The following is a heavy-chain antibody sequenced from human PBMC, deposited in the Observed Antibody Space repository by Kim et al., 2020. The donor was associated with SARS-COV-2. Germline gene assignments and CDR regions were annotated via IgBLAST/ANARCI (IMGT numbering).Heavy chain of an antibody. Sequence: GGSLRLSRAASGFTFSSYAMSWVRQAPGKGLEWVSAISGSGGSTYYADSVKGRFTISRDNSKNTLYLQMNSLRAEDTAVYYCAKDLVAAAGYGMDVWGQGTTVTVSS. J-gene: IGHJ6*02. CDR3: AKDLVAAAGYGMDV. V-gene: IGHV3-23*01. D-gene: IGHD6-13*01. CDR1: GFTFSSYA. CDR2: ISGSGGST.